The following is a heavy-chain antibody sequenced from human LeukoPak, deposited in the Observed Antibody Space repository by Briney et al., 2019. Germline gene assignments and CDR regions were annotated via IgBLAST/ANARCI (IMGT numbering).Heavy chain of an antibody. Sequence: PSETLSLTCTVSGAPITRYYWSWIRQPPGKGLEWIGYIYYSGSTNYNPSLKSRVTISVDTSKNQFSLKLSSVTAADTAVYYCARLTTIAVAGAHYFDYWGQGTLVTVSS. D-gene: IGHD6-19*01. CDR3: ARLTTIAVAGAHYFDY. CDR1: GAPITRYY. CDR2: IYYSGST. V-gene: IGHV4-59*08. J-gene: IGHJ4*02.